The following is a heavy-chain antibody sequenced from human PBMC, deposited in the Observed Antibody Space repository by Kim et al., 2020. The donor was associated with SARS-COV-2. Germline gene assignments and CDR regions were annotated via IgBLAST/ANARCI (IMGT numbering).Heavy chain of an antibody. CDR3: ARGDYDFWSGYYIPNWFDP. V-gene: IGHV7-4-1*02. CDR1: GYTFTSYA. CDR2: INTNTGNP. Sequence: APVKVSCKASGYTFTSYAMNWVRQAPGQGLEWMGWINTNTGNPTYAQGFTGRFVFSLDTSVSTAYLQISSLKAEDTAVYYCARGDYDFWSGYYIPNWFDPWGQGTLVTVSS. J-gene: IGHJ5*02. D-gene: IGHD3-3*01.